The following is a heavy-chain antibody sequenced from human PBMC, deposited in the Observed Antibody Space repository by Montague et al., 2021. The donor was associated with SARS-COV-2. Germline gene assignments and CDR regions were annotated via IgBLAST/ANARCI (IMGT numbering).Heavy chain of an antibody. Sequence: SETLSLTCAVSGDSISSRSWWCWFLQYPGKGLEWFVEFNHSGSTNYNPSLKRRVTISVDTSKNQFSLKLSSVTAADTAVYYCTREGYQVLWSDYYYCGMDVWGQGTTVTVSS. CDR1: GDSISSRSW. CDR2: FNHSGST. D-gene: IGHD2-2*01. CDR3: TREGYQVLWSDYYYCGMDV. J-gene: IGHJ6*02. V-gene: IGHV4-4*02.